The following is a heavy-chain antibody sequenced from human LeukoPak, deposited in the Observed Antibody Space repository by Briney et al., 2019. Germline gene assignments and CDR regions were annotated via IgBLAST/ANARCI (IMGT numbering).Heavy chain of an antibody. CDR1: GYTFTNWY. CDR2: INPHSGGT. D-gene: IGHD1-26*01. CDR3: AKWGAENAFDI. Sequence: SVKVSCKASGYTFTNWYIHWVRQAPGQGPAWMGWINPHSGGTNYAQKFQGRVTMTRDTSITTAYMELSRLRSDDTAVYYCAKWGAENAFDIWGQGTMVTVSS. V-gene: IGHV1-2*02. J-gene: IGHJ3*02.